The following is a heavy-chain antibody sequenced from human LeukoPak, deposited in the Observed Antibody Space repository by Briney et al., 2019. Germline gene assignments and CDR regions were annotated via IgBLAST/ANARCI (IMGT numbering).Heavy chain of an antibody. Sequence: GGSLRLSCAASGFTFSSYGMHWVRQAPGKGLEWVAVIWYDGSNKYYADSVKGRFTISRDNSKNTLYLQMNSLRAEDTAVYYCAKGNDFWSGYLDYWGQGTLATVSS. J-gene: IGHJ4*02. CDR2: IWYDGSNK. V-gene: IGHV3-33*06. CDR1: GFTFSSYG. CDR3: AKGNDFWSGYLDY. D-gene: IGHD3-3*01.